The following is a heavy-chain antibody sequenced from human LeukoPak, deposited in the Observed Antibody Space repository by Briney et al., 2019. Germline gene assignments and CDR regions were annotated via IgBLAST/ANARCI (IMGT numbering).Heavy chain of an antibody. V-gene: IGHV4-59*01. Sequence: PSETLSLTCTVSGGSLSSYYWSWIRQPPGKGLEWIGDIYYSGSTNYNPSLKSRVTISVDTSKNQFSLKLSSVTAADTAVYYCARGAYPSGYYMDVWGKGTTVTVSS. CDR3: ARGAYPSGYYMDV. CDR1: GGSLSSYY. CDR2: IYYSGST. J-gene: IGHJ6*03.